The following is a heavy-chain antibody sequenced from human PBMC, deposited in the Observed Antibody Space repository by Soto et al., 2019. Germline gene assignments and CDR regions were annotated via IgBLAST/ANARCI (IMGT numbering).Heavy chain of an antibody. D-gene: IGHD6-13*01. J-gene: IGHJ4*02. CDR2: IYTSGST. Sequence: SETLSLTCTVSGGSISSYYWSWIRQPAGKGLEWIGRIYTSGSTTYTPSLTSRVTMSVDTSKNQFSLKLSSVTAADTAVYYCARDREAAAAGYFDYWGQGTLVTVSS. V-gene: IGHV4-4*07. CDR1: GGSISSYY. CDR3: ARDREAAAAGYFDY.